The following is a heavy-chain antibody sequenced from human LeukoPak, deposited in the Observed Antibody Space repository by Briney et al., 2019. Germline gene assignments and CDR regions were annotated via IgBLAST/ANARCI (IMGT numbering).Heavy chain of an antibody. CDR1: GFTFSSHS. CDR2: IGTSSSPI. D-gene: IGHD4-17*01. J-gene: IGHJ4*02. CDR3: AKAPDPGGDYTMLDY. Sequence: GGSLRLSCAASGFTFSSHSMNWVRPAPGKGLEWVSYIGTSSSPIYYADSVKGRFTISRDNAKNSLYLQMNSLRAEDTALYYCAKAPDPGGDYTMLDYWGQGTLVTVSS. V-gene: IGHV3-48*04.